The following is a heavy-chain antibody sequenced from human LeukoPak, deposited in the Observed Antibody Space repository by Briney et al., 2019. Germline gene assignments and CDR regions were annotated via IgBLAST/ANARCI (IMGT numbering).Heavy chain of an antibody. V-gene: IGHV4-61*05. D-gene: IGHD5-18*01. Sequence: SETLSLTCTVSGGSISSSSYYWGWIRQPPGKGLEWIGYIYYSGSTNYNPSLKSRVTISVDTSKNQFSLKLSSVTAADTAVYYCARVRRGYSYGVTYYGMDVWGQGTTVTVSS. CDR3: ARVRRGYSYGVTYYGMDV. CDR1: GGSISSSSYY. J-gene: IGHJ6*02. CDR2: IYYSGST.